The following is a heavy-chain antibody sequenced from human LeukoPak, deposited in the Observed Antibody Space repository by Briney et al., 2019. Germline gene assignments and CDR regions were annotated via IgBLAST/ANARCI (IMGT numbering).Heavy chain of an antibody. Sequence: ASVKVSCKASGYTFTSYDINWVRQATGQGLEWMGWMNPNSGNTGYAQKFQGRVTMTRNTSISTAYMELSSLRSEDTAVYYCARRVARKGNWFDPWGQGTLVTVSS. CDR1: GYTFTSYD. D-gene: IGHD6-19*01. V-gene: IGHV1-8*01. CDR3: ARRVARKGNWFDP. J-gene: IGHJ5*02. CDR2: MNPNSGNT.